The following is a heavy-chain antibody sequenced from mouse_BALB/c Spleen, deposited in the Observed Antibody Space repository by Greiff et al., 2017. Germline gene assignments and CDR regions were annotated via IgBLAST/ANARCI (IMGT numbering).Heavy chain of an antibody. CDR3: AREGYYYGSSFYAMDY. V-gene: IGHV2-9*02. Sequence: QVQLQQSGPGLVAPSQSLSITCTVSGFSLTSYGVHWVRQPPGKGLEWLGVIWAGGSTNYNSALMSRLSISKDNSKSQVFLKMNSLQTDDTAMYYCAREGYYYGSSFYAMDYWGQGTSVTVSS. CDR1: GFSLTSYG. D-gene: IGHD1-1*01. J-gene: IGHJ4*01. CDR2: IWAGGST.